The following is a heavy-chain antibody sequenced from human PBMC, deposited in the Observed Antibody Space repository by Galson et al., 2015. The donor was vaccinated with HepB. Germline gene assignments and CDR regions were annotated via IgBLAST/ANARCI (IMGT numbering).Heavy chain of an antibody. J-gene: IGHJ4*02. CDR1: GFTFGDTA. CDR3: AKGYGIFDR. CDR2: ITSRCDNT. D-gene: IGHD5-18*01. Sequence: SLRLSCAASGFTFGDTAMTWVRQAPGKGLEWVSGITSRCDNTFYTDSVKGRFSISRDNSKNMLFLQMSSLRAEDTAIYYCAKGYGIFDRWGQGILVTVSS. V-gene: IGHV3-23*01.